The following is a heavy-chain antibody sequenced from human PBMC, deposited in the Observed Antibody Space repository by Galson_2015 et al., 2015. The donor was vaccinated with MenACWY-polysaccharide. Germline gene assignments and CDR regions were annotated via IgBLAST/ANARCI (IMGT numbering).Heavy chain of an antibody. CDR1: TVTFRGSG. Sequence: SLRLSCAASTVTFRGSGMHWVRQAPGKGLEWVAVIQYDAVYKQYLDSVKGRFSVSSDNSKSTLYLEMNNLRAEDTALYYCAREGSRIVFHAFDTWGQGTMV. D-gene: IGHD3-10*02. CDR3: AREGSRIVFHAFDT. CDR2: IQYDAVYK. V-gene: IGHV3-33*01. J-gene: IGHJ3*02.